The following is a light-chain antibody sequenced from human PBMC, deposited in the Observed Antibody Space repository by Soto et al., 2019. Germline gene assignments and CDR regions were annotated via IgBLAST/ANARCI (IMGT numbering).Light chain of an antibody. CDR1: QSINTW. Sequence: DIQMTQSPSTLSASVEDRVTITCRASQSINTWLAWYRQKPWEAPKLMIDEGSTLERCVQSRFAGSGSGTEFTCTIGSLQPDGFETFCCLQYKTFSRTFGQGTKVEVK. J-gene: IGKJ1*01. CDR3: LQYKTFSRT. V-gene: IGKV1-5*03. CDR2: EGS.